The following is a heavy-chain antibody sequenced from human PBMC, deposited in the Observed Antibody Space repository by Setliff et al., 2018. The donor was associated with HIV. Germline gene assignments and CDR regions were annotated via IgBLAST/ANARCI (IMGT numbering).Heavy chain of an antibody. D-gene: IGHD3-10*01. CDR2: IYYSGST. V-gene: IGHV4-59*01. CDR3: ARVGVDVVRHYYYYMDV. Sequence: SETLSLTCTVSGGSISSYYWSWIRQPPGKGLEWIGYIYYSGSTNYNPSLKSRLPISVDTSKNQFSLKLSSVTAADTAVYYCARVGVDVVRHYYYYMDVWGKGTTVTVSS. CDR1: GGSISSYY. J-gene: IGHJ6*03.